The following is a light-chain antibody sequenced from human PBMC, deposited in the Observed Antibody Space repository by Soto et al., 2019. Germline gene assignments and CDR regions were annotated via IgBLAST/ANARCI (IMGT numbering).Light chain of an antibody. CDR2: KAS. CDR3: QQYNSYSPVT. J-gene: IGKJ5*01. V-gene: IGKV1-5*03. CDR1: QSISSW. Sequence: DIQMTQSPSTLSASVGDRVTITCRASQSISSWLAWYQQKPGKAPKLLIYKASSLESGVPSRFSGSGSGIEFTLTISSLQPDDFATYYCQQYNSYSPVTFGQGTRLEIK.